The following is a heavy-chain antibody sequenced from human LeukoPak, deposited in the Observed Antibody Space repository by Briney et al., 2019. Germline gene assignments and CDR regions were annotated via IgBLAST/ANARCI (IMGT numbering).Heavy chain of an antibody. D-gene: IGHD6-13*01. CDR2: ISSSGSTI. CDR3: ARDPGIAAAGPYWYFDL. Sequence: LSLTCAVYGGSFSGYYMSWIRQAPGKGLEWVSYISSSGSTIYYADSVKGRFTISRDNAKNSLYLQMNRLRAEDTAVYYCARDPGIAAAGPYWYFDLWGRGTLVTVSS. J-gene: IGHJ2*01. CDR1: GGSFSGYY. V-gene: IGHV3-11*04.